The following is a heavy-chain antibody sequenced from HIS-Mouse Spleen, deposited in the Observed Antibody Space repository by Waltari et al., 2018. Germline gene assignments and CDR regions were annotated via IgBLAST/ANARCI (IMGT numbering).Heavy chain of an antibody. J-gene: IGHJ5*02. D-gene: IGHD3-3*01. CDR1: GGPMSRGGFY. CDR2: IYYSGST. Sequence: QVQLQESGPGLGKPSQTLSLTCTFPGGPMSRGGFYVSWVLPPPGNGLEWIGYIYYSGSTYYNPSLKSRVTISVDTSKNQFSLKLSSVTAADTAVYYCARSPYYDFWSGYSDNWFDPWGQGTLVTVSS. V-gene: IGHV4-31*03. CDR3: ARSPYYDFWSGYSDNWFDP.